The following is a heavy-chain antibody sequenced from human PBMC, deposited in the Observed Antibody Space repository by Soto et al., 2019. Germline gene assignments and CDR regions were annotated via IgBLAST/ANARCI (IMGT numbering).Heavy chain of an antibody. J-gene: IGHJ6*02. Sequence: PSETLSLTCTVSGGSISSGAYYWSWIRQHPGKGLEWIGYIYYSGSTYYNPSLKSRVTISVDTPKNQFSLKLSSVTAADTAVYYCARDSVVLVPAAAPDYYYYGMDVWGQGTTVT. CDR3: ARDSVVLVPAAAPDYYYYGMDV. CDR2: IYYSGST. CDR1: GGSISSGAYY. D-gene: IGHD2-2*01. V-gene: IGHV4-31*03.